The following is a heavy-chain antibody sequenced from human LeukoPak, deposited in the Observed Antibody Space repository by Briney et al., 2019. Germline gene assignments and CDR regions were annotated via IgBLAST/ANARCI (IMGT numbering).Heavy chain of an antibody. D-gene: IGHD1-26*01. CDR1: GGSVDTIDYY. V-gene: IGHV4-61*08. CDR3: AGDQGGSAHRHAFDI. J-gene: IGHJ3*02. Sequence: PSETLSLTCTVSGGSVDTIDYYWSWIRQPSGRGLEWIGYMYHTGSSIYSPSLKSRLTISVDTSKNQFTLNLSSMTAADTAVYYCAGDQGGSAHRHAFDIWGQGTLVTVSS. CDR2: MYHTGSS.